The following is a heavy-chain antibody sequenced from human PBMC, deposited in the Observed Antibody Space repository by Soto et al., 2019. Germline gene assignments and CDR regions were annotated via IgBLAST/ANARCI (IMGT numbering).Heavy chain of an antibody. V-gene: IGHV4-38-2*01. Sequence: SETLSLTCAVSGYSISSNYYWGWIRQPPGKGLEWIGSIYHSGSTYYNPPLKSRVTISVDTSKNQFSLKLSSVTAADTAVYYCATKVITPPFDYWGQGTLVTVSS. CDR1: GYSISSNYY. CDR2: IYHSGST. J-gene: IGHJ4*02. CDR3: ATKVITPPFDY. D-gene: IGHD3-22*01.